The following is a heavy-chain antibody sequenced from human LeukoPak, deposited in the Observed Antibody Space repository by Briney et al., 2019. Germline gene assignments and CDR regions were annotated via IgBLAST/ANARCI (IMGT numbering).Heavy chain of an antibody. Sequence: PGGSLRLSCAASGFTFSSYSMNWVRQAPGKGLEWVSSISSSSSYIYYADSVKGQFTISRDNAKNSLYLQMNSLRAEDTAVYYCAREGVTTIDFDYWGQGTLVTVSS. V-gene: IGHV3-21*01. D-gene: IGHD5-12*01. CDR2: ISSSSSYI. CDR3: AREGVTTIDFDY. J-gene: IGHJ4*02. CDR1: GFTFSSYS.